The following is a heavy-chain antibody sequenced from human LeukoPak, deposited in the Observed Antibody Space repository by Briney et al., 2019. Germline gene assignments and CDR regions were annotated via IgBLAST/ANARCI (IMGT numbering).Heavy chain of an antibody. D-gene: IGHD6-13*01. CDR1: GFSFSSYN. CDR3: ARGSQYSSSWYGSYYYYMDV. J-gene: IGHJ6*03. Sequence: GGSLRLSCAASGFSFSSYNMNWVRQTPGKGLEWVSSITSSSTYTFYADSVKGRFTISRDNAKNSLYLQMNSLRAEDTAVYYCARGSQYSSSWYGSYYYYMDVWGKGTTVTVSS. V-gene: IGHV3-21*01. CDR2: ITSSSTYT.